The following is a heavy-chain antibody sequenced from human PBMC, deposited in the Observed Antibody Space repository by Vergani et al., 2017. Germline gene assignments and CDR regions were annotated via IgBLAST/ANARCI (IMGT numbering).Heavy chain of an antibody. Sequence: QVQLVQSGAEVKKPGASVKVSCKASGGTFSSYAISWVRQAPGQGLEWMGRIIPILGIANYAQKFQGRVTITADKSTSTAYMELSSLRSEDTAVYYCATVSGYDSIFDYWGQGTLVTVSS. CDR2: IIPILGIA. V-gene: IGHV1-69*04. CDR1: GGTFSSYA. D-gene: IGHD5-12*01. J-gene: IGHJ4*02. CDR3: ATVSGYDSIFDY.